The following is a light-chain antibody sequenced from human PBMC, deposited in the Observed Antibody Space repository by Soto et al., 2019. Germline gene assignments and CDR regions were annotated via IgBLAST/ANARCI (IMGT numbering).Light chain of an antibody. V-gene: IGKV1-5*01. CDR2: DAS. J-gene: IGKJ1*01. Sequence: DIQMTQSPSTLSASVGDRVTITCRASQIISNWLAWYQQKPGEAPKLLIYDASNLESGVPSRLSGSGSGTEFTLTISSLQPDDFATYWCQQYNSYWWTFGQGTKVDIK. CDR1: QIISNW. CDR3: QQYNSYWWT.